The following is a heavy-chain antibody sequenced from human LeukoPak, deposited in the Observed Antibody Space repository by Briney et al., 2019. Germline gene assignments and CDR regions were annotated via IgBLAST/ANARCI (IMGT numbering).Heavy chain of an antibody. CDR2: IKQDGSEK. D-gene: IGHD1-26*01. CDR3: AKGGELPDDAFDI. Sequence: QPGGSLRLSCAASGFTFSSYWMSWVRQAPGKGLEWVANIKQDGSEKYYVDSAKGRFTISRDNAKNSLYLQMNSLRAEDTAVYYCAKGGELPDDAFDIWGQGTMVTVSS. CDR1: GFTFSSYW. V-gene: IGHV3-7*01. J-gene: IGHJ3*02.